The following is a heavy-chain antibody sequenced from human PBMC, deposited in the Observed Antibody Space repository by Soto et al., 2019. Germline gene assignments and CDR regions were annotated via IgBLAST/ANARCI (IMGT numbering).Heavy chain of an antibody. Sequence: SETLSLTCTVSGGSISSYYWSWIRQPPGKGLEWIGYIYYSGSTNYNSSLKSRVTISVDTSKNQFSLKLSSVTAADTAVYYCARRYGPGFEYWGQGTLVTVSS. D-gene: IGHD4-17*01. V-gene: IGHV4-59*08. J-gene: IGHJ4*02. CDR3: ARRYGPGFEY. CDR2: IYYSGST. CDR1: GGSISSYY.